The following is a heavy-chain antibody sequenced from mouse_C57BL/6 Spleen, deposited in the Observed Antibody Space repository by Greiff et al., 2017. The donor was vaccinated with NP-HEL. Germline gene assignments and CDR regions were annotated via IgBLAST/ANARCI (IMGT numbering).Heavy chain of an antibody. CDR3: ASGLGWDFDY. CDR2: ISYDGSN. CDR1: GYSITSGYY. Sequence: VQLKESGPGLVKPSQSLSLTCSVTGYSITSGYYWNWIRQFPGNKLEWMGYISYDGSNNYNPSLKNRISITRDTSKNQFFLKLNSVTTEDTATYYCASGLGWDFDYWGQGTTLTVSS. V-gene: IGHV3-6*01. D-gene: IGHD4-1*01. J-gene: IGHJ2*01.